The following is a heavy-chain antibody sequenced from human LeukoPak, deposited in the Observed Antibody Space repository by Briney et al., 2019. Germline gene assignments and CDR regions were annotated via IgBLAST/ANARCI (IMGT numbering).Heavy chain of an antibody. J-gene: IGHJ2*01. V-gene: IGHV3-74*01. CDR3: ARVSSGYYYGWYFDL. CDR2: INSDGSST. D-gene: IGHD3-22*01. Sequence: GGSLRLSCAASGFTFSSYWMHWVRQAPGKGLVWVSRINSDGSSTSYADSVKGRFTISRDNAKNTLYLQMNSLRAEDTAVYYCARVSSGYYYGWYFDLWGRGTLVTASS. CDR1: GFTFSSYW.